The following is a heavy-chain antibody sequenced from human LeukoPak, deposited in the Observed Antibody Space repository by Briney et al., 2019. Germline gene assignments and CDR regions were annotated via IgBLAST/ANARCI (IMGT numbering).Heavy chain of an antibody. J-gene: IGHJ4*02. CDR2: IYYSGST. CDR1: GGSISSYY. D-gene: IGHD3-22*01. Sequence: SETLSLTCTVSGGSISSYYWSWIRQPPGKGLEWIGYIYYSGSTNYNPSLKSRVTISVDTSKNQFSLKLSSVTAADTAVYYCASGGDYYDSSGSISSFDYWGQGTLSPSPQ. V-gene: IGHV4-59*08. CDR3: ASGGDYYDSSGSISSFDY.